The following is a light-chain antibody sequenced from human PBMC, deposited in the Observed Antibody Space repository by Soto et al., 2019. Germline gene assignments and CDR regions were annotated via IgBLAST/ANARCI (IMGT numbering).Light chain of an antibody. CDR1: SGHTNYP. Sequence: QLVLTQSPSASASLGASVKLTCTLSSGHTNYPIAWHQQQPEKGPRYLMKLNSDGSHNKGDGIPDRFSGSSSGAERYLTISSLQSEDEADYYCQTWATGVRVFGGGTKLTVL. CDR2: LNSDGSH. V-gene: IGLV4-69*01. J-gene: IGLJ3*02. CDR3: QTWATGVRV.